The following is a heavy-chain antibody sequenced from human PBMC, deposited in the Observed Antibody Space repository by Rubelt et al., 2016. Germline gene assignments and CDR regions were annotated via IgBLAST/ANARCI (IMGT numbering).Heavy chain of an antibody. J-gene: IGHJ4*02. D-gene: IGHD3-22*01. V-gene: IGHV3-23*01. CDR1: GFTFSNYA. CDR3: AKTIGRLAGVTTL. CDR2: ISVGGAPT. Sequence: EVQLLESGGGLVQPGGSLRLSCAASGFTFSNYALNWVRQAPGKGLEWVSAISVGGAPTYYADSVKGRFTISRDKSGSTLYLQMNSLRAEDTAVYYCAKTIGRLAGVTTLWGQGTLGTVSS.